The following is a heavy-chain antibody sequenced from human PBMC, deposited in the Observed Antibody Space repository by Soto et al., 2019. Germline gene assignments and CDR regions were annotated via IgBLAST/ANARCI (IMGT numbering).Heavy chain of an antibody. V-gene: IGHV1-18*01. D-gene: IGHD2-2*01. Sequence: ASVKVSCKASGYTFTSYGISWVRQAPGQGLEWMGWISAYNGNTNYAQKLQGRVTMTTDTSTSTAYMELRSLRSDDTAVYYCARARYCSSTSCYEFPRESDYWGQGTLVTVSS. CDR1: GYTFTSYG. CDR3: ARARYCSSTSCYEFPRESDY. J-gene: IGHJ4*02. CDR2: ISAYNGNT.